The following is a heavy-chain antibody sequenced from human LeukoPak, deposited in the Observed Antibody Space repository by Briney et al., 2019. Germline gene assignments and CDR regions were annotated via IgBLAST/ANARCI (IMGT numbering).Heavy chain of an antibody. J-gene: IGHJ4*02. CDR2: ISAYNGNT. Sequence: ASVKVSCKASGYTFTSYGISWVRQAPGQGLEWVGWISAYNGNTNYAQKLQGRVTMTTDTSTSTAYMELRSLRSDDTAVYYCARVYGSGSYYTPHWFDYWGQGTLVTVSS. D-gene: IGHD3-10*01. CDR1: GYTFTSYG. V-gene: IGHV1-18*01. CDR3: ARVYGSGSYYTPHWFDY.